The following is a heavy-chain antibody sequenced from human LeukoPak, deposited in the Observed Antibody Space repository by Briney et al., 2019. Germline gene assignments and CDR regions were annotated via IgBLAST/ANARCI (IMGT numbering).Heavy chain of an antibody. CDR2: IYPGDSDT. CDR3: ARWKPPVYGMDV. J-gene: IGHJ6*02. CDR1: GYSFINYW. D-gene: IGHD1-1*01. V-gene: IGHV5-51*01. Sequence: GESLKISCKGSGYSFINYWIAWVRQMSGQGLEWMGIIYPGDSDTRYSPSFQGQVTISADKSIGTAYLQWRSLKASDTAMYYCARWKPPVYGMDVWGQGTTVTVSS.